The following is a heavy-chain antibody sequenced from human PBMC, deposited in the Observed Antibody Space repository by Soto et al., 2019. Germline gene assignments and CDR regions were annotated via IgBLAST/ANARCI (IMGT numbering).Heavy chain of an antibody. CDR2: ISSTGSKT. J-gene: IGHJ4*02. CDR1: GFSMSNHA. V-gene: IGHV3-23*01. CDR3: AREPKPFMTGYYDL. D-gene: IGHD3-9*01. Sequence: GGSLRLSCVVSGFSMSNHALTWVRQAPGKGLEWVSSISSTGSKTYYADSIKGRFTISRDNSKNTVFLQMNSLRPDDMAFYFCAREPKPFMTGYYDLWGQGTLVTVSS.